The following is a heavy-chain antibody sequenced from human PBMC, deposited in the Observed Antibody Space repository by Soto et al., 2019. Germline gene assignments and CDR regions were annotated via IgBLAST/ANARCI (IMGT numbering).Heavy chain of an antibody. Sequence: TGGSLRLSCAASGFTFDDYTMHWVRQAPGKGLEWVSLISWDGGSTYYADSVKGRFTISRDNSKNSLYLQMNSLRTEDTALYYCAKDRARELERPERPYYYGMDVWGQGTTVTVSS. J-gene: IGHJ6*02. D-gene: IGHD1-1*01. CDR1: GFTFDDYT. CDR2: ISWDGGST. CDR3: AKDRARELERPERPYYYGMDV. V-gene: IGHV3-43*01.